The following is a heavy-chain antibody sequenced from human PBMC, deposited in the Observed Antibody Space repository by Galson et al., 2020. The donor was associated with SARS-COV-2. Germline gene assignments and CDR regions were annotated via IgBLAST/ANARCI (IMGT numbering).Heavy chain of an antibody. D-gene: IGHD3-10*01. Sequence: SLKISCAASGFTFDDYAMHWVRQAPGKGLEWVSGISWNSGSIGYADSVKGRFTISRDNAKNSLYLQMNSLRAEDTALYYCAKDIRWFGELLVPLFDYWGQGTLVTVSS. CDR3: AKDIRWFGELLVPLFDY. J-gene: IGHJ4*02. CDR2: ISWNSGSI. CDR1: GFTFDDYA. V-gene: IGHV3-9*01.